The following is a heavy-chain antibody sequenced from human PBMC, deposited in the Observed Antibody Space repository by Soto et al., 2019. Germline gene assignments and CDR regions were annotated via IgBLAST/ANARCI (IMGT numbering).Heavy chain of an antibody. Sequence: SQTLSLTCAISGDSVSSNSAAWNWIRQSPSRGLEWLGRTYYRSKWYTDYALSVKSRITINPDTSKNQFSLQLNSVTPEDTAVYYCARGEMVRGVIINYYYYYMDVWGKGTTVTVSS. J-gene: IGHJ6*03. CDR1: GDSVSSNSAA. CDR2: TYYRSKWYT. V-gene: IGHV6-1*01. CDR3: ARGEMVRGVIINYYYYYMDV. D-gene: IGHD3-10*01.